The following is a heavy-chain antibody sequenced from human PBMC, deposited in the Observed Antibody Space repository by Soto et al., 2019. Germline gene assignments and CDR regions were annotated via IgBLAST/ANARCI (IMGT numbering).Heavy chain of an antibody. D-gene: IGHD2-21*02. CDR2: VYNSGST. J-gene: IGHJ4*01. Sequence: SETLSLTCTVSGGSISSYYWSWIRQSPVKGLEWIGYVYNSGSTNYNPSLKSRVTMSVDTSSNQFSLRLSSVTAADAAVYYCARASDSKSSNFDYWGHGTLVTVSS. CDR3: ARASDSKSSNFDY. V-gene: IGHV4-59*01. CDR1: GGSISSYY.